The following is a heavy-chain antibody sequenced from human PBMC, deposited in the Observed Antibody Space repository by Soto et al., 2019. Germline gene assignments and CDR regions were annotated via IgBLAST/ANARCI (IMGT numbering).Heavy chain of an antibody. CDR1: GGTFSNYV. CDR2: IIPISGAA. CDR3: ARDMTRTVVSYFDF. Sequence: QVQLVQSGAEVKKPGSSVKVSCKASGGTFSNYVVNWVRQAPGQGLEWMGRIIPISGAANYAQKFQGSVTITADKSTSTSYIELSSLRSEDTAVYYCARDMTRTVVSYFDFWGQGTLVTVSS. V-gene: IGHV1-69*06. D-gene: IGHD1-7*01. J-gene: IGHJ4*02.